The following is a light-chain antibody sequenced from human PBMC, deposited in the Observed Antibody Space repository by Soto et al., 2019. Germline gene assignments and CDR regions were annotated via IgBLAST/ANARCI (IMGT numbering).Light chain of an antibody. J-gene: IGLJ1*01. CDR1: SSDVGAYNY. V-gene: IGLV2-14*01. Sequence: QSVLTQPASVSGSPGQTITISCTGTSSDVGAYNYVSWYQQHPGKAPKLMIYEVSNRPSGVSDRFSGSKSGNTASLTISGLQAADAADYYCSSKRTTASLVFGTGTKVTVL. CDR3: SSKRTTASLV. CDR2: EVS.